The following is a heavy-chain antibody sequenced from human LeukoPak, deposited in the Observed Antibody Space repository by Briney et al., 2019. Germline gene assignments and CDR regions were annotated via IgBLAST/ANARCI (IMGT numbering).Heavy chain of an antibody. CDR2: ISGDSSHI. D-gene: IGHD4-23*01. V-gene: IGHV3-21*01. CDR1: GFTFSSYS. J-gene: IGHJ4*02. CDR3: ARDTYSRWQTDY. Sequence: GGSLRLSCAASGFTFSSYSMNWVRQAPGKGLEWVSSISGDSSHIYYADSVKGRFTISRDNAKNSLYLQMNGLRTEDTAIYYCARDTYSRWQTDYWGQGTLVTVSS.